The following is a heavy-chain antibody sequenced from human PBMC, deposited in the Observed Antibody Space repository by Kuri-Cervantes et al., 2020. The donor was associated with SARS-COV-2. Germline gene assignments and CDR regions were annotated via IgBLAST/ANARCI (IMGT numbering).Heavy chain of an antibody. CDR1: GGSISGYY. J-gene: IGHJ5*02. D-gene: IGHD4-17*01. CDR2: IYYSGST. Sequence: SETLSLTCTVSGGSISGYYWSWIRQPPGKGLEWIGYIYYSGSTNYNPSLKSRVTISVDTSKNQFSLKLSSVTAADTAVYYCARDGRYGELNWFDPWGQGTLVTVSS. V-gene: IGHV4-59*01. CDR3: ARDGRYGELNWFDP.